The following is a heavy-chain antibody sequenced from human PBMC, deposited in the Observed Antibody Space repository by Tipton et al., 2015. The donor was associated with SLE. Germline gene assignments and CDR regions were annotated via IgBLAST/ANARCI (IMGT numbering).Heavy chain of an antibody. CDR1: GFIFSSYW. CDR2: IKRDGSEK. D-gene: IGHD6-19*01. J-gene: IGHJ6*02. CDR3: ARRLADYYYGMDV. Sequence: SLRLSCAASGFIFSSYWMSWVRQAPGKGLEWVANIKRDGSEKYYVDSVKGRFTISRDNAKNSLYLQMNSLRVDDTAVYYCARRLADYYYGMDVWGQGTTVTVSS. V-gene: IGHV3-7*01.